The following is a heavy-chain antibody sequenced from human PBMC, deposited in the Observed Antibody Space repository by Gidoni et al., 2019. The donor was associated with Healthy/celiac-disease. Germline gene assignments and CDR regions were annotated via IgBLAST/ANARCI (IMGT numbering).Heavy chain of an antibody. J-gene: IGHJ5*02. D-gene: IGHD3-10*01. CDR2: ISSSSSYT. CDR3: ARRVEYYGSLGFDP. Sequence: QVQLVESGGGLVKPGGSLRLSCSASGLTFSDHYMSCIRQAPGKGLEWVSYISSSSSYTNYADSVKGRFTISRDNAKNSLYLQMSSLRAEDTAVYYCARRVEYYGSLGFDPWGQGTLVTVSS. CDR1: GLTFSDHY. V-gene: IGHV3-11*05.